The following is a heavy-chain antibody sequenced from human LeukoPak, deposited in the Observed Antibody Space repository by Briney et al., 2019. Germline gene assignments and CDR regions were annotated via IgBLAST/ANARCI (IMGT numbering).Heavy chain of an antibody. CDR2: INPNSGGT. J-gene: IGHJ4*02. CDR3: ARDFYDYVWGSYRPAGNFDY. CDR1: GYTFTGYY. D-gene: IGHD3-16*02. Sequence: ASVKVSCKASGYTFTGYYMHWVRQAPGQGLEWMGWINPNSGGTNYAQKFQGRVTMTRDTSISTAYMELSRLRSDDTAVYYCARDFYDYVWGSYRPAGNFDYWGQGTLVTVSS. V-gene: IGHV1-2*02.